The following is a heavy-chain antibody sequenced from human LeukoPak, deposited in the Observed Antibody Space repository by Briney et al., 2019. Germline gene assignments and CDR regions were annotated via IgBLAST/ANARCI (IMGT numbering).Heavy chain of an antibody. D-gene: IGHD3-10*01. CDR3: ASWRGSGSYGGYFDY. CDR2: INHNGDVN. V-gene: IGHV3-7*03. Sequence: GGSLRLSCAASGFTFSSYWMNWARQAPGKGLEWVASINHNGDVNYYVDSVKGRFTISRDNAKNSLYLQMSNLRAEDTAVYFCASWRGSGSYGGYFDYWGRGTLVTVSS. CDR1: GFTFSSYW. J-gene: IGHJ4*02.